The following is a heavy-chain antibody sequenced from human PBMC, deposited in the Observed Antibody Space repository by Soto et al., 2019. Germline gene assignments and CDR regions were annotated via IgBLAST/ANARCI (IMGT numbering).Heavy chain of an antibody. CDR3: ARVSGSYYYGMDV. J-gene: IGHJ6*02. CDR2: IYYSGST. V-gene: IGHV4-39*02. CDR1: GGSISSSSYY. Sequence: ASETLSLTCTVSGGSISSSSYYWGWIRQPPGKGLEWIGSIYYSGSTYYNPSLTSQVTISVDTSKNHFSLKLSSLTAADTAVYYCARVSGSYYYGMDVWGQGITVTVS. D-gene: IGHD1-26*01.